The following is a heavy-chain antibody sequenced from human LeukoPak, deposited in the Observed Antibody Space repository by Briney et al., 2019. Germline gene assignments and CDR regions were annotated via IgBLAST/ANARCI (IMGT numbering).Heavy chain of an antibody. CDR1: GGSFSGYY. CDR3: ARRSSSWYPGYYYYMDV. J-gene: IGHJ6*03. Sequence: SETLSLTCAVYGGSFSGYYWSWIRQPPGKGLEWIGEINHSGSTNYNPSLKSRVTISVDTSKNQFSLKLSSVTAADTAVYYCARRSSSWYPGYYYYMDVWGKGTTDTVSS. CDR2: INHSGST. D-gene: IGHD6-13*01. V-gene: IGHV4-34*01.